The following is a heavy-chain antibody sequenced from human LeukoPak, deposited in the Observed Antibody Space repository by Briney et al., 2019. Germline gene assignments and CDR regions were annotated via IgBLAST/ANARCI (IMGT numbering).Heavy chain of an antibody. CDR2: ISSRATHI. CDR1: GFTFSSYS. J-gene: IGHJ4*02. CDR3: ARVGSSCEFDS. D-gene: IGHD3-3*01. Sequence: GGSLRLSCAASGFTFSSYSLNWVRQAPGKGLEWVSSISSRATHIYYADSVKGRFNISRDNAKNSLYLQMSSLRAADTDVYYCARVGSSCEFDSWGQGTLVTVSS. V-gene: IGHV3-21*06.